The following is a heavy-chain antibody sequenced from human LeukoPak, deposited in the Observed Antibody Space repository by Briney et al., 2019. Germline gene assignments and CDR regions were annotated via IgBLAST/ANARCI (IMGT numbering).Heavy chain of an antibody. D-gene: IGHD3-9*01. CDR1: GFTFSSYW. V-gene: IGHV3-33*08. J-gene: IGHJ4*02. Sequence: GGSLRLSCAASGFTFSSYWMSWVRQAPGKGLEWVAVIWYDGSNKYYADSVKGRFTISRDNSKNTLYLQMNSLRAEDTAVYYCARGSFDWLLYDLDYWGQGTLVTVSS. CDR3: ARGSFDWLLYDLDY. CDR2: IWYDGSNK.